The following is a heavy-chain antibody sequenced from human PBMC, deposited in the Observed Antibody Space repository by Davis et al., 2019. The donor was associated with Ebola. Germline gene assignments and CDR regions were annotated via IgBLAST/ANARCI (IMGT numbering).Heavy chain of an antibody. J-gene: IGHJ5*02. CDR2: ISYDGSNK. CDR1: GFTFSSYG. Sequence: GESLKISCAASGFTFSSYGIHWVRQAPGKGLEWVAVISYDGSNKYYADSVKGRFTISRDNSKNTLYLQMNSLRAEDTAVYYCARDRGSSWIDGFDPWGQGTLVTVSS. D-gene: IGHD2-2*01. CDR3: ARDRGSSWIDGFDP. V-gene: IGHV3-30*03.